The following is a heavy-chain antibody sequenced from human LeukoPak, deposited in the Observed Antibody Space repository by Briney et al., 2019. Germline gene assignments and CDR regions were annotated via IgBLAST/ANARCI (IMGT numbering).Heavy chain of an antibody. J-gene: IGHJ4*02. Sequence: PSETLSLTCTVSGGSISSSSYYWGWIRQPQGTGLEWIGSIYYSGSTYYNPSLKSRVTISVDTSKNQFSLKLSSVTAADTAVYYCASDSGYDYYFDYWGQGTLVTVSS. CDR2: IYYSGST. V-gene: IGHV4-39*01. CDR1: GGSISSSSYY. D-gene: IGHD5-12*01. CDR3: ASDSGYDYYFDY.